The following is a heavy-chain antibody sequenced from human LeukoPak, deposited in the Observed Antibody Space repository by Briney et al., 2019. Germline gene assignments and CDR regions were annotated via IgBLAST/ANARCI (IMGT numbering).Heavy chain of an antibody. J-gene: IGHJ6*04. CDR2: INYISSTM. CDR3: ARVRLEWFSPRMGA. Sequence: PGGSLRLSCAASGFTFSTYEMNWVRQAPGKGLEGVSYINYISSTMYYADSVKGRVTISRDNAKNSLYLQMNSLRAEDTAVYYCARVRLEWFSPRMGAWGKGTTVTVSS. CDR1: GFTFSTYE. D-gene: IGHD3-3*01. V-gene: IGHV3-48*03.